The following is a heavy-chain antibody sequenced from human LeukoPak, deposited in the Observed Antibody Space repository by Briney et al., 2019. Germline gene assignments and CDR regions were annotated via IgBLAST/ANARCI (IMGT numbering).Heavy chain of an antibody. V-gene: IGHV3-66*02. D-gene: IGHD3-10*01. J-gene: IGHJ4*02. CDR2: IYSGGST. CDR1: GFTVSSNY. CDR3: ARAGFMVRGVIT. Sequence: GGSLRLSCAASGFTVSSNYMSWVRQAPGKRLGWVSVIYSGGSTYYADSVKGRFTISRDNSKNTLYLQMSSLRAEDTAVYYCARAGFMVRGVITWGQGTLVTVSS.